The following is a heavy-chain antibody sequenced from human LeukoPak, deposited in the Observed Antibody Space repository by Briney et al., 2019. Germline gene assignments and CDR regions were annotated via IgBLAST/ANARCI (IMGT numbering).Heavy chain of an antibody. V-gene: IGHV3-7*01. Sequence: GGSLRLSCVASGFPFSSYWMTWVRQAPGKGLEWVANIKQDGSKKSYVDSVKGRFTISRDNSKNTVYLQMNSLRAEDTAVYYCARDLGAQYYYYAMDVWGQGTTVTVSS. CDR2: IKQDGSKK. CDR3: ARDLGAQYYYYAMDV. CDR1: GFPFSSYW. J-gene: IGHJ6*02.